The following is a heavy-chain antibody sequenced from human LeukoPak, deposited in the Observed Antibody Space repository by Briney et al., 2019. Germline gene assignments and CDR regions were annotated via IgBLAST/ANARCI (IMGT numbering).Heavy chain of an antibody. V-gene: IGHV1-2*06. J-gene: IGHJ6*03. Sequence: GASVKVSCKASGYTFTSYYMHWVRQAPGQGLEWMGRINPNSGGTNYAQKFQGRVTMTRDTSISTAYMELSRLRSDDTAVYYCARDGEKDSSGYYYYYYMDVWGKGTTVTVSS. CDR2: INPNSGGT. D-gene: IGHD3-22*01. CDR1: GYTFTSYY. CDR3: ARDGEKDSSGYYYYYYMDV.